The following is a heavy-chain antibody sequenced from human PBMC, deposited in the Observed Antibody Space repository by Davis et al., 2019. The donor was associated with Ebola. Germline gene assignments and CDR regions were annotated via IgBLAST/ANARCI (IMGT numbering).Heavy chain of an antibody. CDR3: ARRRLIAASGTGMDV. Sequence: GESLKISCAASGISFSSYWMTWVRQPPGKGLEWVASIKQDGSEKLYLDSVRGRFTISRDNAESSLYLQMNSLRVEDSAVYYCARRRLIAASGTGMDVWGKGTTVIVSS. CDR2: IKQDGSEK. D-gene: IGHD6-25*01. CDR1: GISFSSYW. J-gene: IGHJ6*04. V-gene: IGHV3-7*01.